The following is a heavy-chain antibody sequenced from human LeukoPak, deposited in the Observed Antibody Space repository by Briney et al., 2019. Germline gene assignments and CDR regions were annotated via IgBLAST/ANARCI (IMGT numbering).Heavy chain of an antibody. CDR1: GYTFTGYY. CDR3: ARGYCSSTSCFDPDAFDI. D-gene: IGHD2-2*01. V-gene: IGHV1-69*13. CDR2: IIPIFGTA. J-gene: IGHJ3*02. Sequence: SVKVSCKASGYTFTGYYMHWVRQAPGQGLEWMGGIIPIFGTANYAQKFQGRVTITADESTSTAYMELSSLRSEDTAVYYCARGYCSSTSCFDPDAFDIWGQGAMVTVSS.